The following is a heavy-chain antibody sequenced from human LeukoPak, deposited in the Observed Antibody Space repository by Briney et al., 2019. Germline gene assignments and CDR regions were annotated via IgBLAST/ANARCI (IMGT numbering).Heavy chain of an antibody. Sequence: GASVKVSCKASGYPFTSYDINWVRQATGQGLEWMGYMNPNSGNIDYGLKFQGRVTMTWDTSISTAYMEMFSLRSEDTAIYYCAREGLDLWGRGTLVTVSS. J-gene: IGHJ2*01. CDR3: AREGLDL. CDR1: GYPFTSYD. V-gene: IGHV1-8*01. CDR2: MNPNSGNI.